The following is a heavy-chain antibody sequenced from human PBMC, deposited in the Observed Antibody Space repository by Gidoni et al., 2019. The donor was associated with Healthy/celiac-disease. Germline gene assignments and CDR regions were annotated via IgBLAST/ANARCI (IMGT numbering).Heavy chain of an antibody. CDR3: ARGKAPYGFLVYYFDY. CDR2: IKEVGSEK. D-gene: IGHD3-10*01. CDR1: GFTFSSCL. Sequence: EVQLVESGGGWVQPGWSLRLSCSASGFTFSSCLMSWVRQAPGNGLAWVAHIKEVGSEKYYVDSVKGRFTSSRDNAKNSLYLEMNSLTAEETAVYYCARGKAPYGFLVYYFDYWGQGTLVTVSS. V-gene: IGHV3-7*03. J-gene: IGHJ4*02.